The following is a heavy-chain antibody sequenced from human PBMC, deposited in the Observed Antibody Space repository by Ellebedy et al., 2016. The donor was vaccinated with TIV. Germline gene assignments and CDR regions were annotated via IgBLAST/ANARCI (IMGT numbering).Heavy chain of an antibody. CDR2: IKQDGSEK. Sequence: GESLKISCAASGFTFSSNWMSWVRQTPGKGLEWVAYIKQDGSEKYYVDSVKGRFPISRDNAKNSLYLQMNSLRAEDTAVYYCARGRSFNWGQGTLVTVSS. J-gene: IGHJ4*02. D-gene: IGHD3-10*01. CDR1: GFTFSSNW. V-gene: IGHV3-7*03. CDR3: ARGRSFN.